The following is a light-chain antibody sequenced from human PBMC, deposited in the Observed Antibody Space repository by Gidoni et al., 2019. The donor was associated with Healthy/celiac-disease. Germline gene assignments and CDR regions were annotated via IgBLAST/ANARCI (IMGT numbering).Light chain of an antibody. Sequence: EIVLTQSPATLSLSPGERATLSCSASQSVSSYLAWYQQKPGQAPRLLIYDASNRATGIPARFSGSGSGTDFTITISSLEPEDFAVYYCQQRSNWPRTFXXXTKVDIK. CDR2: DAS. CDR3: QQRSNWPRT. CDR1: QSVSSY. J-gene: IGKJ3*01. V-gene: IGKV3-11*01.